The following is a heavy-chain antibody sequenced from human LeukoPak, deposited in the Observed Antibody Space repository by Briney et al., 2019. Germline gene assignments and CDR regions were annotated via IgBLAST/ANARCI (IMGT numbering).Heavy chain of an antibody. CDR2: NYPGDSDT. D-gene: IGHD6-19*01. J-gene: IGHJ4*02. V-gene: IGHV5-51*01. Sequence: GESLKISFKGSGYSFTSYWIGWVRQMPGKGLEWMGINYPGDSDTRYSPSFQGQVTISAGKSISTAYLQWSRLKASDTAMYYCARYGTVAVVLYWGQGTLVTVSS. CDR3: ARYGTVAVVLY. CDR1: GYSFTSYW.